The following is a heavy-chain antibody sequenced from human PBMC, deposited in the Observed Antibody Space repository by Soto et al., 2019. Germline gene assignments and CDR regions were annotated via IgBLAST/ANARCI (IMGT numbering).Heavy chain of an antibody. D-gene: IGHD2-15*01. CDR1: GFSFSDYY. V-gene: IGHV3-11*03. Sequence: LRLSCAASGFSFSDYYMSWFRQAPGKGLEWVSYISGSSGYTNYADSVKGRFTISRDNAKNTAYLQMNSLKTEDTAVYYCTRSGGPDYWGQGTLVTVSS. J-gene: IGHJ4*02. CDR3: TRSGGPDY. CDR2: ISGSSGYT.